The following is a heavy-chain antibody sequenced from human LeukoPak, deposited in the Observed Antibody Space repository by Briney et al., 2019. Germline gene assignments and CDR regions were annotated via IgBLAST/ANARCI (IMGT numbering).Heavy chain of an antibody. CDR2: ISGSGGST. D-gene: IGHD3-22*01. CDR3: ANGADYYDSSGPVDY. CDR1: GFTFSSYG. V-gene: IGHV3-23*01. J-gene: IGHJ4*02. Sequence: GGSLRLSCAASGFTFSSYGMSWVRQAPGKGLEWVSAISGSGGSTYYADSVKGRFTISRDNSKNTLYLQMNSLRAEDTAVYYCANGADYYDSSGPVDYWGQGTLVTVSS.